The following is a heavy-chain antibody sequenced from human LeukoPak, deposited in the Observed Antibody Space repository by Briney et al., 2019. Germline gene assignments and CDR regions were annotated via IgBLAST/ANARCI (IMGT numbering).Heavy chain of an antibody. Sequence: GGSLRLSCAASGFTFSDYYMSWIRQAPGKGLEWVSSISSSSSYIYYADSVKGRFTISRDNAKNTLYLQMNSLRAEDTAVYYCARVGSYGYIYFDYWGQGTLVTVSS. D-gene: IGHD5-18*01. CDR2: ISSSSSYI. CDR1: GFTFSDYY. CDR3: ARVGSYGYIYFDY. V-gene: IGHV3-11*06. J-gene: IGHJ4*02.